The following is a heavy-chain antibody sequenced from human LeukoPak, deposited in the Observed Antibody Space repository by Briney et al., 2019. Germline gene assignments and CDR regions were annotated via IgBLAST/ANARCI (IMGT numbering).Heavy chain of an antibody. V-gene: IGHV3-7*01. J-gene: IGHJ4*02. Sequence: GGSLRLSCTASGFTFSIYWMSWVRQAPGKGLEWVANIKQDGSEKYYVDSVKGRFTISRDNAKNSLYLEMNSLRAEDTAVYYCARDQRWRFNFDSWGQGILVTVSS. CDR1: GFTFSIYW. CDR3: ARDQRWRFNFDS. D-gene: IGHD4-23*01. CDR2: IKQDGSEK.